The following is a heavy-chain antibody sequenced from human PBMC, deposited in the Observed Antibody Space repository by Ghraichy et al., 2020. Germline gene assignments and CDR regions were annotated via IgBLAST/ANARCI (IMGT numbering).Heavy chain of an antibody. D-gene: IGHD3-3*01. J-gene: IGHJ6*02. CDR2: IYYSGST. CDR3: ARLLKYYDFWSGDYYYYGMDV. Sequence: SETLSLTCTVSGGSISSGGYYWSWIRQHPGKGLEWIGYIYYSGSTYYNPSLKSRVTISVDTSKNQFSLKLSSVTAADTAVYYCARLLKYYDFWSGDYYYYGMDVWGQGTTVTVSS. V-gene: IGHV4-31*03. CDR1: GGSISSGGYY.